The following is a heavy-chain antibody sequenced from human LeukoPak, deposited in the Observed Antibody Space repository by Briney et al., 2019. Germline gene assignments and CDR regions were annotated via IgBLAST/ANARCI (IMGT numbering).Heavy chain of an antibody. V-gene: IGHV3-74*01. Sequence: PGGSLRLSCAASGFTFSSYWMHWVRQAPGKGLVWVSRINRDGSITSYADSVKGRFTISRDNAKNKLYLQMNSLGAEDTAVYYCVRDGVGAPPFDYWGQGTLVTVSS. CDR1: GFTFSSYW. D-gene: IGHD1-26*01. CDR2: INRDGSIT. J-gene: IGHJ4*02. CDR3: VRDGVGAPPFDY.